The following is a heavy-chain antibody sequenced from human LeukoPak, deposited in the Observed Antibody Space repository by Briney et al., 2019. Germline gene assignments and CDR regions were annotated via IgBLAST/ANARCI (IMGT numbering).Heavy chain of an antibody. V-gene: IGHV4-34*01. CDR3: ARGWALYCGGDCYSSWFDP. Sequence: SETLSLTCAVYGGSFSGYYWSWIRQPPGKGLEWIGEINHSGSTNYNPSLKSRVTISVDTSKNQFSLKLSSVTAADTAVYYCARGWALYCGGDCYSSWFDPWGQGTLVTVFS. D-gene: IGHD2-21*02. J-gene: IGHJ5*02. CDR1: GGSFSGYY. CDR2: INHSGST.